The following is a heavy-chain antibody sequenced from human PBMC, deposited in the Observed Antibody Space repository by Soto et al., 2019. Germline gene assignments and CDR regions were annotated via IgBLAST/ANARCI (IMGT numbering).Heavy chain of an antibody. CDR1: GFSLSNARMG. D-gene: IGHD3-3*01. CDR3: ARIPVFGFFFMCPYHYYVMSF. CDR2: IFSNDEK. Sequence: GSGPTLVNPTETLTLTCTVSGFSLSNARMGVSWIRQPPGKALEWLAHIFSNDEKSYSTSLKSRLTISKDTSKSQVVLTMTNMDPVATATYYCARIPVFGFFFMCPYHYYVMSFCGQRTSVTVSS. V-gene: IGHV2-26*01. J-gene: IGHJ6*02.